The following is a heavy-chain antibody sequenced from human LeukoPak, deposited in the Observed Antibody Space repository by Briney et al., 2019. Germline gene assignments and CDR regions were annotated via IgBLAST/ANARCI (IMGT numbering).Heavy chain of an antibody. CDR3: VRDIDYYDSSGFGGGYYYYYYMDV. CDR1: GYTFIDYH. CDR2: YNPKSGGT. J-gene: IGHJ6*03. V-gene: IGHV1-2*06. Sequence: ASVKVSCKASGYTFIDYHLHWVRQAPGQGLEWMGRYNPKSGGTIYAQKFQGRVTMTRDTSISTAYMELSSLRSDDTAVYFCVRDIDYYDSSGFGGGYYYYYYMDVWGRGTTVTVSS. D-gene: IGHD3-22*01.